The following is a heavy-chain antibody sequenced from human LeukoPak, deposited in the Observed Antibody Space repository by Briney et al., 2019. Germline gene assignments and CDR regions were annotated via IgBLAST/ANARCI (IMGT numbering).Heavy chain of an antibody. D-gene: IGHD1-1*01. J-gene: IGHJ6*03. CDR2: IYYSGST. Sequence: PSETLSLTCTVSGGSISSYYWSWIRQPAGKGLEWIGYIYYSGSTNYNPSLKSRVTISVDTSKNQFSLKLSSVTAADTAVYYCARVSGTTGTGYYYYMDVWGKGTTVTVSS. CDR3: ARVSGTTGTGYYYYMDV. V-gene: IGHV4-59*01. CDR1: GGSISSYY.